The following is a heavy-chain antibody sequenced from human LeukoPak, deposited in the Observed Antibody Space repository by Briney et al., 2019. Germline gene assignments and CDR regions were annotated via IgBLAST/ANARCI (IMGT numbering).Heavy chain of an antibody. J-gene: IGHJ4*02. CDR2: MYYSGST. CDR3: ASLGSGVIGNPLFLNY. Sequence: SETLSLTCTVSGGSISSSGYYWGWIRQPPGKGLEWIGSMYYSGSTYFNPSLKSRVTMSVDTSKKQFSLRLTSVTAADTAVYYCASLGSGVIGNPLFLNYGGRGPLSPSPQ. D-gene: IGHD2-15*01. V-gene: IGHV4-39*01. CDR1: GGSISSSGYY.